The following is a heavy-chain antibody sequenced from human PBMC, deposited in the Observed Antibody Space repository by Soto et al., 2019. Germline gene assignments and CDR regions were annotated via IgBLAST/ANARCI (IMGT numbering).Heavy chain of an antibody. CDR1: GFTFSSYG. CDR2: ISYDGSNK. Sequence: QVQLVESGGGVVQPGRSLRLSCAASGFTFSSYGMHWVRQAPGKGLEWVAVISYDGSNKYYADSVKGRFTISRDNSKNTLYLQMNSLRAEDTAVYYCAKERGPYRSSSYYYYGMDVWGQGTTVTVSS. D-gene: IGHD6-6*01. CDR3: AKERGPYRSSSYYYYGMDV. J-gene: IGHJ6*02. V-gene: IGHV3-30*18.